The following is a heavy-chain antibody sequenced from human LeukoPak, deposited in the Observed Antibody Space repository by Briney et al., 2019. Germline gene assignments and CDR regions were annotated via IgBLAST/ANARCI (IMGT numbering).Heavy chain of an antibody. CDR3: ARVTPGGYYYYYYMDV. J-gene: IGHJ6*03. CDR2: IYYSGNT. V-gene: IGHV4-39*07. Sequence: SETLSLTCTVSGDSISTSNSYWGWIRQPPGKGLEWIGSIYYSGNTYYNASLKSRVTISVDTSKNQFSLKLTSVTAADTAVYYCARVTPGGYYYYYYMDVWGKGTTVTVSS. CDR1: GDSISTSNSY. D-gene: IGHD4-23*01.